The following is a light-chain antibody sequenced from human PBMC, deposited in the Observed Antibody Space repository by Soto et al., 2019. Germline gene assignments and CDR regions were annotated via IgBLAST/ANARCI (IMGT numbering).Light chain of an antibody. Sequence: QPVLTQPPSASGTPGQRVTISCSGSSSNIGSNYVYWYQRVTGTAPKLLIYRDNQRPSGVPDRFSGSKSGTSASLAISGLRSEDEAEYYCATWDGSLSVVYVFGTGTKLTVL. V-gene: IGLV1-47*01. CDR2: RDN. CDR1: SSNIGSNY. CDR3: ATWDGSLSVVYV. J-gene: IGLJ1*01.